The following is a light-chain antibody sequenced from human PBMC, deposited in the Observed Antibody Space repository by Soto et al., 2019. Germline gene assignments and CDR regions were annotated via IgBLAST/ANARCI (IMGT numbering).Light chain of an antibody. CDR2: GSS. CDR1: QTIPRNF. Sequence: IMLTQSPDTLSFSPGEKAALSGRASQTIPRNFLAWFQQKPGQAPRLLIYGSSNRATGIPARFSGSGSGTDFALTISSLEPEDFAVYYCQQRSNWPSITFGQGTRLEIK. V-gene: IGKV3-11*01. CDR3: QQRSNWPSIT. J-gene: IGKJ5*01.